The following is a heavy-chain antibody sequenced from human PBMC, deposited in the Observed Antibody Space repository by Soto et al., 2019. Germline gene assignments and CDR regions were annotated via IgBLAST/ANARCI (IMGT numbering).Heavy chain of an antibody. CDR1: VFTFNDYG. CDR3: AKDYLRWAES. V-gene: IGHV3-23*01. CDR2: ITGSGST. Sequence: PCGSLRRSCAASVFTFNDYGMSCVRHPPGKGLEWVSAITGSGSTFYADSVKGRFTICRDNSKNTLYLQMNSLRAEDTAVYYCAKDYLRWAESWGQGNLVTVS. J-gene: IGHJ5*02. D-gene: IGHD1-26*01.